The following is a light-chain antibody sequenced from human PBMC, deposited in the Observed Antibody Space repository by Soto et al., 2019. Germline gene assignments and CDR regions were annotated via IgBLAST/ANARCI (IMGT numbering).Light chain of an antibody. CDR1: SSDVGGYNY. J-gene: IGLJ2*01. V-gene: IGLV2-14*01. CDR3: SSYTSSNTRVV. Sequence: QSALTQPASVSGSPGQSITISCAGTSSDVGGYNYVSWYQQQPGKAPKLMIYDVSSRPSGVSNRFSGSKSGNTASLTISGLQAEDEADYYCSSYTSSNTRVVFGGGTKVTVL. CDR2: DVS.